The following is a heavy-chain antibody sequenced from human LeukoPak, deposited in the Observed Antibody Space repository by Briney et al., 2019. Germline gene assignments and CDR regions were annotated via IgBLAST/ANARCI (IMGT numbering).Heavy chain of an antibody. CDR3: ATGGGIAVAHA. Sequence: SETLSLTCIVSGGSISRSNSYWAWIRQPGGKGLEWIGSIYDSGNTYYNPSLGSRVTVSADTSKNHFSLKLRSVTAADTAVYYCATGGGIAVAHAWGQGSLVTVSS. CDR2: IYDSGNT. D-gene: IGHD6-19*01. V-gene: IGHV4-39*02. J-gene: IGHJ4*02. CDR1: GGSISRSNSY.